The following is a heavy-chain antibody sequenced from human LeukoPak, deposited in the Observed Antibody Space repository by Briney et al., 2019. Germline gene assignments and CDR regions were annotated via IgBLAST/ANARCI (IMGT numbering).Heavy chain of an antibody. CDR1: GYTFTGYY. CDR2: INPNSGGT. J-gene: IGHJ4*02. V-gene: IGHV1-2*02. CDR3: ARVAYAPPDCSSTSCYGSPNVYYFDY. Sequence: ASVKVSCKASGYTFTGYYMHWVRQAPGQGLEWMGWINPNSGGTNYAQKFQSRVTMTRDTSISTAYMELSRLRSDDTAVYYCARVAYAPPDCSSTSCYGSPNVYYFDYWGQGTLVTVSS. D-gene: IGHD2-2*01.